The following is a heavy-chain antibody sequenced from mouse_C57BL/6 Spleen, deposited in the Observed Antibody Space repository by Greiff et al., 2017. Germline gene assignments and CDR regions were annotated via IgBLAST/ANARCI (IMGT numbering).Heavy chain of an antibody. D-gene: IGHD1-1*01. J-gene: IGHJ3*01. Sequence: VQLVESGAELVKPGASVKISCKASGYAFSSYWMNWVKQRPGKGLEWIGQIYPGDGDTNYNGKFKGKATLTADKSSSTAYMPLSSLTSEDSAVYFCARSHYGSSPWFAYWGQGTLVTVSA. CDR2: IYPGDGDT. CDR3: ARSHYGSSPWFAY. CDR1: GYAFSSYW. V-gene: IGHV1-80*01.